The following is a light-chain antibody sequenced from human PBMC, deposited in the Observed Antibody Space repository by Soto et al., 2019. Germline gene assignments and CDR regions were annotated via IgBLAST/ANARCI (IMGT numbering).Light chain of an antibody. V-gene: IGLV1-44*01. Sequence: QSVLTQPPSASGTPGQRVTISCSGSNSNIGSNTVNWYQQPPGTAPKLLIYYDNLQPSRVPDRISGSNSGTSASLAISGLQSDDEADYYCAAWDDSLNGRVFGTGTKVTVL. CDR2: YDN. CDR1: NSNIGSNT. CDR3: AAWDDSLNGRV. J-gene: IGLJ1*01.